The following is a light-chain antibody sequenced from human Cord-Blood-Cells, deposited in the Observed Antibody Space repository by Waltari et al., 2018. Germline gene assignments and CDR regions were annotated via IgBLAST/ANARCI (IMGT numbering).Light chain of an antibody. Sequence: QSVLTPPPSVSGAPGPRVTISCTGSSSNIGAGSDVPWYQQLPGTAPKRLIYGNSNRPSGFPDRFAGSKSGTSASLAITGLQAEDEADYYCQSYDSSLSGWVFGGGTKLTVL. CDR2: GNS. J-gene: IGLJ3*02. CDR1: SSNIGAGSD. CDR3: QSYDSSLSGWV. V-gene: IGLV1-40*01.